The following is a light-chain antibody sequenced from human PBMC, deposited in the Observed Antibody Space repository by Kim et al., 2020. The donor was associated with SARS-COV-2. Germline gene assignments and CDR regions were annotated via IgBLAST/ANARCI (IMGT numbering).Light chain of an antibody. Sequence: QAVVTQEPSFSVSPGGTVTLTCGLSSGSVSTSYYPSWYQQTPGQAPRTLIYSTNTRSSGAPDLFSGTILGNKAALTITGAQADDASDYYCVLYMGSGTVVFGGGTQLTVL. V-gene: IGLV8-61*01. J-gene: IGLJ2*01. CDR3: VLYMGSGTVV. CDR1: SGSVSTSYY. CDR2: STN.